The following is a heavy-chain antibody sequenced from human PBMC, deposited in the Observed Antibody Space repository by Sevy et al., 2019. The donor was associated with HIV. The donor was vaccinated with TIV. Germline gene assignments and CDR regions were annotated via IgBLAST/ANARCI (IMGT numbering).Heavy chain of an antibody. CDR1: GYTFTSYH. CDR3: ARAPSGSQGPGKYFRH. J-gene: IGHJ1*01. CDR2: ITAYKGNT. V-gene: IGHV1-18*01. Sequence: ASVKVSCKASGYTFTSYHITWVRQAPGQGLEWMGWITAYKGNTNYAQRLQGRVTMTTDTSTRTAYMELRSLRSDDTAVYYCARAPSGSQGPGKYFRHWGQGTLVTVSS. D-gene: IGHD1-26*01.